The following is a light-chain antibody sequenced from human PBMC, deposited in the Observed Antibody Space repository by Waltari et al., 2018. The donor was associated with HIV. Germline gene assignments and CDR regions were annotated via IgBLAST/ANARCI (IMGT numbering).Light chain of an antibody. CDR2: RNN. CDR3: RTWDDGLSGVV. J-gene: IGLJ2*01. Sequence: QSVLTQPPSASATPGQRVTISCSGSSSNIGNYPVYWYQQLPGAAPKVLIFRNNRRPSGVPDRFGGSKWGTAASVAISGSRSEDEAEYYCRTWDDGLSGVVFGGGNKLTVL. V-gene: IGLV1-47*01. CDR1: SSNIGNYP.